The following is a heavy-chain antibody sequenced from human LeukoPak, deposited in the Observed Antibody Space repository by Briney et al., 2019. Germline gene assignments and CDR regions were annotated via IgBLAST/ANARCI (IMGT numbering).Heavy chain of an antibody. V-gene: IGHV4-39*01. CDR1: GGSISSSSYY. CDR2: IYYSGST. Sequence: SETLSLTCTVSGGSISSSSYYWGWIRQPPGKGLEWIGSIYYSGSTYYNPSLKSRVTISVDTSKNQFSLKLSSVTAADTAVYYCARHSTSRGLDYWGQGTLVTVSS. J-gene: IGHJ4*02. CDR3: ARHSTSRGLDY. D-gene: IGHD6-19*01.